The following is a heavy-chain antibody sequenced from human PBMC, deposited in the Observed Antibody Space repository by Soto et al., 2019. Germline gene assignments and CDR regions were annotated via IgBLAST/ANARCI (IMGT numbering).Heavy chain of an antibody. V-gene: IGHV3-23*01. D-gene: IGHD3-3*01. J-gene: IGHJ4*02. CDR1: GFTFSSYA. CDR3: AKWLYDFWSGYAYFDY. CDR2: ISGSVGST. Sequence: GGSLRLSCAASGFTFSSYAMSWVRQAPGKGLEWVSAISGSVGSTYYADSGKGRFTISRDNSKNTLYLQMNSLRAEDTAVYYCAKWLYDFWSGYAYFDYWGQGTLVTVSS.